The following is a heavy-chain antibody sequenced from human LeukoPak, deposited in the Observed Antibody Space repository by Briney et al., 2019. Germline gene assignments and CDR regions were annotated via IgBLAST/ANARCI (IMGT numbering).Heavy chain of an antibody. D-gene: IGHD5-18*01. CDR1: GFTFDDYG. J-gene: IGHJ4*02. V-gene: IGHV3-20*04. Sequence: WAGGSLRLSCAASGFTFDDYGMSWVRHAPGKGLEWVSGINWNGDSTRYGDSVKGRFTISRDNAKNSLYLQINSLRAEDTPLYYCAKGRGYNYGYIFVYFDYWGQGTLVTVSS. CDR2: INWNGDST. CDR3: AKGRGYNYGYIFVYFDY.